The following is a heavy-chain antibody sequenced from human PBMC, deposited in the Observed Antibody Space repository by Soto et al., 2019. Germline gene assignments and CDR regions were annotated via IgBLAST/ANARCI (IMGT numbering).Heavy chain of an antibody. Sequence: SETLSLTCAVYGGSFSGYYWSWIRQPPGKGLEWIGEINHSGSTNYNPSLKSRVTISVDTSKNQFSLKLSSVTAADTAVYYCARVPGIAAAGTRRYYGMDVWGQGTTVTVSS. J-gene: IGHJ6*02. CDR3: ARVPGIAAAGTRRYYGMDV. D-gene: IGHD6-13*01. V-gene: IGHV4-34*01. CDR1: GGSFSGYY. CDR2: INHSGST.